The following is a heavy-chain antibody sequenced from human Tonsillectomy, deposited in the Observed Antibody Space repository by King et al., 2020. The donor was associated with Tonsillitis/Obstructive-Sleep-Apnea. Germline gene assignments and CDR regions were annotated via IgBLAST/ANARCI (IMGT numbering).Heavy chain of an antibody. D-gene: IGHD2-2*02. Sequence: MQLQESGPGLVKPSETLSLTCTVSGGSISSSSYYWGWIRQPPGKGLEWIGSIYYSGSTYYNPSLKSRVTISVDTSKNQFSLKLSSVTAADTAVYYCARLRVLCSSTSCYIGNWFDPWGQGTLVTVSS. V-gene: IGHV4-39*01. CDR1: GGSISSSSYY. CDR3: ARLRVLCSSTSCYIGNWFDP. CDR2: IYYSGST. J-gene: IGHJ5*02.